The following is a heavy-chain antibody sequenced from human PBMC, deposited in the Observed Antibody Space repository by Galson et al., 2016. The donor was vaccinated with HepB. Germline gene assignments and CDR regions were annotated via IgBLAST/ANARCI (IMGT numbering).Heavy chain of an antibody. D-gene: IGHD6-19*01. V-gene: IGHV3-23*01. CDR2: ISGSGDLK. CDR1: GFTFSSYA. J-gene: IGHJ6*02. CDR3: AKIWGKSSGWYGSSYYQYGSGV. Sequence: SLRLSCAASGFTFSSYAMSWVRQAPGKGLEWVSGISGSGDLKYYADSVKGRFTISRDNPKNTLYLQMKSLRVDDTAVYYCAKIWGKSSGWYGSSYYQYGSGVWGRGTTVSVSS.